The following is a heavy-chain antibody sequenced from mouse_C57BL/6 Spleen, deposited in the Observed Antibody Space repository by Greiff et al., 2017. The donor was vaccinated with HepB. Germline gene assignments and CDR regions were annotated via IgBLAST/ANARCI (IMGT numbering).Heavy chain of an antibody. J-gene: IGHJ2*01. V-gene: IGHV5-4*03. CDR1: GFTFSSYA. CDR3: ARGGYSKHYFDY. CDR2: ISDGGSYT. D-gene: IGHD2-5*01. Sequence: EVKLVESGGGLVKPGGSLKLSCAASGFTFSSYAMSWVRQTPEKRLEWVATISDGGSYTYYPDNVKGRFTISRDNAKNNLYLQMSHLKSEDTAMYYCARGGYSKHYFDYWGQGTTLTVSS.